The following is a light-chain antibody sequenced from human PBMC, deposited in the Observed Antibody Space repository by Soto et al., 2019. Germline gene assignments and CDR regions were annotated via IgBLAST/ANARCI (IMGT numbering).Light chain of an antibody. J-gene: IGLJ1*01. V-gene: IGLV2-14*01. Sequence: QSALTQPASVSGSPGQSITISCTGTSSDVGGYNYVSWYQHHPGKAPILMIYEVTSRPSGVSNRFSGSNSGNTASLTISGLQEEDEDDYYCSSYPSSSTLVFGTGTKLTVL. CDR1: SSDVGGYNY. CDR3: SSYPSSSTLV. CDR2: EVT.